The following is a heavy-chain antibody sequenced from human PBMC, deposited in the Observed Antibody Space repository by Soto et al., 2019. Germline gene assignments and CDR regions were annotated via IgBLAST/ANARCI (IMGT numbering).Heavy chain of an antibody. CDR2: ISFDGNNK. V-gene: IGHV3-30*18. J-gene: IGHJ4*02. CDR1: GFTFTSYG. Sequence: QVQLVESGGGVVQPGRSLRLSCAASGFTFTSYGMHWVRQAPGKGLEWVAVISFDGNNKYYADSVKGRFTISRDNSKNPLYLQMNSLRAEDTAVYYCAKILWGDILTDFNYFEYWGQGTLVTVSS. D-gene: IGHD3-9*01. CDR3: AKILWGDILTDFNYFEY.